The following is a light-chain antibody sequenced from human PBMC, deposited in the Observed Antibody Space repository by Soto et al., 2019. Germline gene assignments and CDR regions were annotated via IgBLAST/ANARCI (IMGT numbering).Light chain of an antibody. V-gene: IGKV3-15*01. CDR1: QSVSSN. CDR2: GAS. Sequence: EIVMTQSPATLSVSPGERATLSCRASQSVSSNLAWYQQKPGQAPRLLIYGASTRATGIPARFSGRGSGTEFTLTISGLQSEDFAVYYCQQYNNWPLTFGGGTKVDTK. CDR3: QQYNNWPLT. J-gene: IGKJ4*01.